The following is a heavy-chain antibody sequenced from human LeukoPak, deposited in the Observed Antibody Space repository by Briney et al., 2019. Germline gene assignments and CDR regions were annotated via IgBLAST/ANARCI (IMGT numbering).Heavy chain of an antibody. CDR1: GITLSNYG. Sequence: GGSPRLSCRVSGITLSNYGMSWVRQAPGKGLEWVAGISGSGGSTNYADSVKGRFTISRDNPKNILYLQMNSLRAEDTAVYFCAKRGVVIRVILVGFHKEANYFDSWGQGALVTVSS. V-gene: IGHV3-23*01. CDR2: ISGSGGST. CDR3: AKRGVVIRVILVGFHKEANYFDS. D-gene: IGHD3-22*01. J-gene: IGHJ4*02.